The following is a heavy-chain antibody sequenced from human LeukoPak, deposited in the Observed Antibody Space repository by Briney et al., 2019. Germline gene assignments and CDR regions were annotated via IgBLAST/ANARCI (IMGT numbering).Heavy chain of an antibody. CDR1: GGSISSYH. CDR3: ARLVAVAEGGSWFDP. D-gene: IGHD6-19*01. J-gene: IGHJ5*02. CDR2: IYYSGST. V-gene: IGHV4-59*01. Sequence: PSETLSLTCTVSGGSISSYHWSWIRQPPGKGLEWIGYIYYSGSTNYNPSLKSRVTISVDTSKNQFSLKLSSVTAADTAVYYCARLVAVAEGGSWFDPWGQGTLVTVSS.